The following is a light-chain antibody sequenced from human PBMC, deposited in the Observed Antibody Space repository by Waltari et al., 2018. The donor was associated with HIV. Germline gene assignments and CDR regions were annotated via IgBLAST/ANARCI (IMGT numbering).Light chain of an antibody. CDR3: QQYYNIPWT. Sequence: DIVMTQSPDSLAVSLGARALINCKSSHNFLYYSNNKNYLAWYQQKPGQPPNLLISWASTRESGVPERFSGSGSGTEFTLTITSLQAEDVAVYYCQQYYNIPWTFGHGTKVEIK. CDR1: HNFLYYSNNKNY. CDR2: WAS. V-gene: IGKV4-1*01. J-gene: IGKJ1*01.